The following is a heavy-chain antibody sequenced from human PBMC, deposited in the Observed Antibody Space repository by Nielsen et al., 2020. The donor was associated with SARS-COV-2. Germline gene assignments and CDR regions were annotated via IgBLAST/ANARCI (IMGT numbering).Heavy chain of an antibody. J-gene: IGHJ4*02. CDR3: ARRGHDNSGYYWDY. D-gene: IGHD3-22*01. V-gene: IGHV1-2*04. Sequence: ASVKVSCKASGYTFTGYYIHWVRRAPGQTSEWMGWINPNTGNTKYAQKFQDWVTMTRDTSINTAYIELSRLRSDDMAVYFCARRGHDNSGYYWDYWGQGTLVTVSS. CDR1: GYTFTGYY. CDR2: INPNTGNT.